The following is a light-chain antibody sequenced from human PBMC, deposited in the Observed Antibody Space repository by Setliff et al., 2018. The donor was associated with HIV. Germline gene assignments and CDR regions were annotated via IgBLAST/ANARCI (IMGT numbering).Light chain of an antibody. J-gene: IGLJ1*01. CDR3: CSYAGNAYV. CDR1: SSDVGGYNY. V-gene: IGLV2-11*01. CDR2: DVS. Sequence: QSALAQPRSVSGSPGLSVTISCTGTSSDVGGYNYVSWYHQHPGKAPKLMISDVSKRPSGVPDRFSGSKSGNTASLTISGLQAEDEADYYCCSYAGNAYVFGAGTKVTVL.